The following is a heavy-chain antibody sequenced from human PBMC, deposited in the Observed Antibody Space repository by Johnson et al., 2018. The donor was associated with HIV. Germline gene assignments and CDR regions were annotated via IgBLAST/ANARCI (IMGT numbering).Heavy chain of an antibody. D-gene: IGHD1-14*01. CDR2: ISGSGGST. CDR1: GFTFSSYA. V-gene: IGHV3-23*04. CDR3: ARASAVFDAFDI. Sequence: VQLVESGGGVVQPGRSLRLSCAASGFTFSSYAMSWVRQAPGKGLEWVSAISGSGGSTYYADSVKGRFTISRDNSKNTLYLQMNSLRAEDTAVYYCARASAVFDAFDIWGQGTMVTVSS. J-gene: IGHJ3*02.